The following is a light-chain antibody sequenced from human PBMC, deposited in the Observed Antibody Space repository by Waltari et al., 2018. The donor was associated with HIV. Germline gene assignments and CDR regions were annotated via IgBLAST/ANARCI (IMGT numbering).Light chain of an antibody. J-gene: IGLJ1*01. CDR3: SSYAGRNNYV. CDR2: EVS. CDR1: SSDVGGYKY. V-gene: IGLV2-8*01. Sequence: QSALTQPPSASGSPGQSVTISCTGTSSDVGGYKYVPWYQQHPGKAPNLMIYEVSKRPAGVPDRFSGSKSGNTASLTVSGLQAEDEADYYCSSYAGRNNYVFGTGTKVTVL.